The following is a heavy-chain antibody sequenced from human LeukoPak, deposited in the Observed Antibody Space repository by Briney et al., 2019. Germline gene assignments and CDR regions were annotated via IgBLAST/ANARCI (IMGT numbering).Heavy chain of an antibody. Sequence: GESLKIPCKGSGYSFTSYWISWVRQMPGKGLEWMGRIDPSDSYTNYSPSFQGHVTISADKSISTAYLQWSSLKASDTAMYYCARRGDYVWGSYRMYYFDYWGQGTLATVSS. D-gene: IGHD3-16*02. J-gene: IGHJ4*02. CDR1: GYSFTSYW. CDR2: IDPSDSYT. V-gene: IGHV5-10-1*01. CDR3: ARRGDYVWGSYRMYYFDY.